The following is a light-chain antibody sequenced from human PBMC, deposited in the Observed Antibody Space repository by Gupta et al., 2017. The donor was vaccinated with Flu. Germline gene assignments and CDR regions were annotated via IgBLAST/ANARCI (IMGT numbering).Light chain of an antibody. CDR2: KDS. CDR1: ALPKQY. Sequence: GKTARITRSGDALPKQYGYWYQQEPGQAPVLVIYKDSARPSGVPERFSGSSSGTTVTLTISRVQSAEEAHYYSHTADLSGTYVVFGGGTKPSVL. CDR3: HTADLSGTYVV. V-gene: IGLV3-25*01. J-gene: IGLJ2*01.